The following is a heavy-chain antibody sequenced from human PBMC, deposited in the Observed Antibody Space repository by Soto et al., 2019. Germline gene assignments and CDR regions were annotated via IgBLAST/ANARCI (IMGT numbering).Heavy chain of an antibody. D-gene: IGHD4-17*01. CDR2: INSNGGST. V-gene: IGHV1-46*01. CDR1: GYHFASYY. J-gene: IGHJ4*02. Sequence: ASVKVSCKASGYHFASYYIHWVRQAPGQGLEWMGIINSNGGSTSYAQKFQGRVTLTRDTSTNTVYMELSSLSFEDTALYYCARDGSYGDYDYWGQGTLVTVSS. CDR3: ARDGSYGDYDY.